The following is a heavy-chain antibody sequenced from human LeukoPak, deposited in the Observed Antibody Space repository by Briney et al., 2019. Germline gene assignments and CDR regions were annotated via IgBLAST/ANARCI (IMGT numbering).Heavy chain of an antibody. CDR1: GGSVSSGSYY. CDR2: FYYTGIT. CDR3: ARDFSGTYYFDY. Sequence: SETLSLTCTVSGGSVSSGSYYWSWIRQPPGKGLEWIGFFYYTGITKYSPSLKSRVTISVDTSKHQFSLKLTSVTAADTAVYYCARDFSGTYYFDYWGQGTLVTVSS. V-gene: IGHV4-61*01. J-gene: IGHJ4*02. D-gene: IGHD1-26*01.